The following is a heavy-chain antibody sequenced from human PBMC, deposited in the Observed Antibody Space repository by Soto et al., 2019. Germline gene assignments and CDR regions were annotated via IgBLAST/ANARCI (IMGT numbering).Heavy chain of an antibody. CDR3: VRCKTTVSSRGWFVT. V-gene: IGHV3-30*04. CDR1: GFTFSSYA. J-gene: IGHJ5*02. Sequence: GGSLRLSCAASGFTFSSYATHWVRQTPGRGLKWVAVISHDGRSEYYADSVKGRFSISRDTSRKTLYLQMDSLRPEVTAVYYFVRCKTTVSSRGWFVTWRQGIQVTVSS. CDR2: ISHDGRSE. D-gene: IGHD4-17*01.